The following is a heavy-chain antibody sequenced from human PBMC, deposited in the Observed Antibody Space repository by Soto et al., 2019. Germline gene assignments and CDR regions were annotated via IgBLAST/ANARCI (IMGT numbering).Heavy chain of an antibody. V-gene: IGHV4-31*03. CDR2: IYYSGST. D-gene: IGHD2-15*01. Sequence: PSDPLSLTCTVSVGSISSGGYYWSWIRQHPGKVLEWIGYIYYSGSTYYNPSLKSRVTISVDTSKNQFSLELSSVTAADTAVYYCARVKVLGDCSGGSCYPSYYYYGMDVWGQGTTVTVSS. J-gene: IGHJ6*02. CDR3: ARVKVLGDCSGGSCYPSYYYYGMDV. CDR1: VGSISSGGYY.